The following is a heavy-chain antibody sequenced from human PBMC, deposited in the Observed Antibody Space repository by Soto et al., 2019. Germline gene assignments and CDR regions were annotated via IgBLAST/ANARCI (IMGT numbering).Heavy chain of an antibody. CDR2: SSSTGSTI. CDR1: GFSFSDFY. CDR3: AGGPIPSGWVTGYYYFDR. Sequence: QVQLVESGGGLVKPGRSLRLSCAASGFSFSDFYMTWIRQAPGKGLEWVAYSSSTGSTIYYADSVKGRFTISRDNAQKSLYLEMNSLRAEGTAVYYVAGGPIPSGWVTGYYYFDRGGQGPLVTVSS. J-gene: IGHJ4*02. V-gene: IGHV3-11*01. D-gene: IGHD3-9*01.